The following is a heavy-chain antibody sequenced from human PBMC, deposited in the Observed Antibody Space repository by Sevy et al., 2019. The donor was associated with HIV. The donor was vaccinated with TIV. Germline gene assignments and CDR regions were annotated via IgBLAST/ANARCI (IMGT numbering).Heavy chain of an antibody. CDR3: ARVVAYYSGGTCFPGYYYGMDV. D-gene: IGHD2-15*01. Sequence: GGSLRLSCAASGFTFSSFNMNWVRQAPGKGLEWVSSIGSSGTYISYADSLKGRFTVSRDNAKNSLYLQMNSLRAEDTAVYYCARVVAYYSGGTCFPGYYYGMDVWGQGTTVTVSS. V-gene: IGHV3-21*01. J-gene: IGHJ6*02. CDR2: IGSSGTYI. CDR1: GFTFSSFN.